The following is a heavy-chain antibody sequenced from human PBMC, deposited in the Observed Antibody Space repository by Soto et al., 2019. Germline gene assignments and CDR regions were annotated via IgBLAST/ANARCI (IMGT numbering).Heavy chain of an antibody. CDR3: AHKGGRGAGMDV. D-gene: IGHD2-15*01. J-gene: IGHJ6*02. CDR2: IYWDGDE. Sequence: QITLKESGPTLVKPTQTLTLTCTFSGFSVSTSGVGVAWIRQPPGKALEWLALIYWDGDERYSPFLQRRVTNTKDTSKNQVVLTMTNMDPVDRDTYYCAHKGGRGAGMDVWGQGTTVTVSS. CDR1: GFSVSTSGVG. V-gene: IGHV2-5*02.